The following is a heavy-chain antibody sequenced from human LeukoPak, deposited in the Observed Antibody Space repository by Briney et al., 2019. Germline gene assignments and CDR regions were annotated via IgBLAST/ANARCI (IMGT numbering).Heavy chain of an antibody. J-gene: IGHJ4*02. D-gene: IGHD2-2*03. Sequence: ASVKVSSKASGYTFTGYYLHWVRQAPGQGREWMGWINPKSGGTHYAQTFQRRETMTRDTSISTEHMAMSRLRSDDTAVYYCARSRFGYRSSTSCYRLFDCWGQGTLVSVSS. CDR2: INPKSGGT. V-gene: IGHV1-2*02. CDR3: ARSRFGYRSSTSCYRLFDC. CDR1: GYTFTGYY.